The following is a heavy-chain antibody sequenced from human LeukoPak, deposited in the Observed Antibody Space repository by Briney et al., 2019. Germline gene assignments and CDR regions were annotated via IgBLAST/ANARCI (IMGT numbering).Heavy chain of an antibody. CDR2: IYYSGST. CDR1: GGSISSNSYY. D-gene: IGHD6-6*01. J-gene: IGHJ5*02. Sequence: SETLSLTCTVSGGSISSNSYYWGWIRQIPGKGLEWIGSIYYSGSTYYSPSLKSRITMSVDTSKNQFSLKLSSVTAADTALYYCARHKGQFVLQIGGFESWFDPWGQGTLVTVSS. CDR3: ARHKGQFVLQIGGFESWFDP. V-gene: IGHV4-39*01.